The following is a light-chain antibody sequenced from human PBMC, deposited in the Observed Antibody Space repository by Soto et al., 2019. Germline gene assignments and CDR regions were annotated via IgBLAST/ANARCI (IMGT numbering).Light chain of an antibody. J-gene: IGKJ2*01. CDR2: DAS. Sequence: EIVLTQSPATLSLSPGERATLSCRASQSVSSYLAWYQQKPGHAPRRLIYDASNRATGIPARFSGSGSGTDFTLPISSLEPEDFAVYYCQQRSNWPPAFGQGTKLEIK. CDR1: QSVSSY. CDR3: QQRSNWPPA. V-gene: IGKV3-11*01.